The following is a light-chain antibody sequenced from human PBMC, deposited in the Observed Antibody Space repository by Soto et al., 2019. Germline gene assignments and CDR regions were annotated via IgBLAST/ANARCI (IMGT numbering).Light chain of an antibody. Sequence: QSVLTQPPSASGSPGQSVTISCTGTSSDVGAYKYVSWYQQHPGKAPKLMIYEVTKRPSGVPDRFSGSKSANTASLTVSGLQPEDEADYYCCSYAGSNYVFGTGTKVTVL. CDR3: CSYAGSNYV. V-gene: IGLV2-8*01. CDR1: SSDVGAYKY. CDR2: EVT. J-gene: IGLJ1*01.